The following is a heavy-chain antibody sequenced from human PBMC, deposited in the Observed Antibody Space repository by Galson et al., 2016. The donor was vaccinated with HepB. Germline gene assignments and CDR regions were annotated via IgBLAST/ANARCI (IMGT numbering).Heavy chain of an antibody. CDR3: ASPRGIYSVHTCDL. Sequence: SLRLSCAAAGFTFDDYAMHWVRQAPGKGLEWVSGISWNSGSIGYADSVKGRFTISSDNAKNSLYLQMNSLRAEDTALYYCASPRGIYSVHTCDLCGQGTMVTVSS. D-gene: IGHD3-10*02. V-gene: IGHV3-9*01. CDR2: ISWNSGSI. J-gene: IGHJ3*01. CDR1: GFTFDDYA.